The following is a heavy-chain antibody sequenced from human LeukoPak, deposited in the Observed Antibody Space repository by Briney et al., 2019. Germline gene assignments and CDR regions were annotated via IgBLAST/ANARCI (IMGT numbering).Heavy chain of an antibody. CDR1: GYSFNTYG. D-gene: IGHD6-13*01. V-gene: IGHV1-46*02. J-gene: IGHJ6*03. CDR2: INPSGGST. CDR3: ARSFGASQQYSSSWYYYYMDV. Sequence: ASVKVSCKASGYSFNTYGISWVRQAPGQGPEWMGIINPSGGSTSFVQKFQGRVTMTRDMSTSTVYMELSSLRSEDTAVYYCARSFGASQQYSSSWYYYYMDVWGKGTTVTVSS.